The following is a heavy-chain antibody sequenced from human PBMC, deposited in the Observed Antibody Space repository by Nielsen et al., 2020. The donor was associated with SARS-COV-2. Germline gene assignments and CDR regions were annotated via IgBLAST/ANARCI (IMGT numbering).Heavy chain of an antibody. Sequence: GGSLRLSCAGSGFTFSDYYMSWIRQAPGKGLEWVAQMSGSSSYIHYADSVKGRYTISKDSAKNSLYLQMNNLRAEDTAVYYCARVAGTPPVSYSYFDLWGRGTLVTVSS. CDR1: GFTFSDYY. CDR2: MSGSSSYI. D-gene: IGHD6-19*01. V-gene: IGHV3-11*05. J-gene: IGHJ2*01. CDR3: ARVAGTPPVSYSYFDL.